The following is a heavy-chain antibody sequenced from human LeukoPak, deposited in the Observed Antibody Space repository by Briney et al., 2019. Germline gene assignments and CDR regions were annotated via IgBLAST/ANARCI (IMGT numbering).Heavy chain of an antibody. CDR3: ASRPTFYYGSGSYPRRFYDY. CDR1: GGSISSSNYY. V-gene: IGHV4-39*02. D-gene: IGHD3-10*01. CDR2: IYYSGST. J-gene: IGHJ4*02. Sequence: SETLSLTCTVSGGSISSSNYYWCWIRQPPGKGLEWIGSIYYSGSTYNNPSLKSRVTISVDTSKNHFSLKLSSVTAADTAVYYCASRPTFYYGSGSYPRRFYDYWGQGTLVTVSS.